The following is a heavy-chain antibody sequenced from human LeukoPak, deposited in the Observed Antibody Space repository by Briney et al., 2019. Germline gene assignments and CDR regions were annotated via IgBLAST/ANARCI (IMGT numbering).Heavy chain of an antibody. CDR1: GFTFSSYT. D-gene: IGHD2-21*02. Sequence: PGGSLRLSCVASGFTFSSYTMHWVRQAPGKGLEWVSSISPSSSYIKYADSLKGRFTISRDNARDSLYLQMNSLRAEETAVYYCARADCGGDCAHWYLDLWGRGTLVTVSS. CDR3: ARADCGGDCAHWYLDL. CDR2: ISPSSSYI. J-gene: IGHJ2*01. V-gene: IGHV3-21*01.